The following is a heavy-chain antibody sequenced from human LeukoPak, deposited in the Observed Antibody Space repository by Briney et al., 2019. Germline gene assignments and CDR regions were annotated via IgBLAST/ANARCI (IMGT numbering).Heavy chain of an antibody. J-gene: IGHJ5*02. V-gene: IGHV3-11*01. CDR1: GFTFSDYY. CDR2: ISSSGSTI. D-gene: IGHD5-18*01. Sequence: GGSLRLSCAASGFTFSDYYMSWIRQAPGKGLEWVSYISSSGSTIYYADSVKGRFTISRDNAKNSLYLQMNSLRAEDTAVYYCARDPVHVDTAMADVVRFDPWGQGTLVTVSS. CDR3: ARDPVHVDTAMADVVRFDP.